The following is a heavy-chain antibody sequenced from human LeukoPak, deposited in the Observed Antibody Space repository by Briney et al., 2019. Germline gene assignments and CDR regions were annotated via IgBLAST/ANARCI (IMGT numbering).Heavy chain of an antibody. J-gene: IGHJ3*02. CDR3: ARDFPGSGSYYSAFDI. CDR2: ISSSGSTI. Sequence: GGSLRLSCAASGFTFSAYYMSWIRQAPGKGLEWISYISSSGSTIFYADSVKGRFTISRDNAKNSLYLQMNNLRAEDTAVYYCARDFPGSGSYYSAFDIWGQGTMVTVSS. CDR1: GFTFSAYY. D-gene: IGHD3-10*01. V-gene: IGHV3-11*01.